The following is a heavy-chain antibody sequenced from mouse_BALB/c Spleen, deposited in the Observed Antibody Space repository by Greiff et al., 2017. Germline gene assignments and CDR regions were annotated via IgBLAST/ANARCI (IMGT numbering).Heavy chain of an antibody. CDR2: ISYSGST. CDR3: ARDSNLYFDY. Sequence: EVQLQQSGPGLVKPSQSLSLTCTVTGYSITSDYAWNWIRQFPGNKLEWMGYISYSGSTSYNPSLKSRISITRDTSKNQFFLQLNSVTTEDTATYYCARDSNLYFDYWGQGTTLTVSS. V-gene: IGHV3-2*02. CDR1: GYSITSDYA. J-gene: IGHJ2*01. D-gene: IGHD2-5*01.